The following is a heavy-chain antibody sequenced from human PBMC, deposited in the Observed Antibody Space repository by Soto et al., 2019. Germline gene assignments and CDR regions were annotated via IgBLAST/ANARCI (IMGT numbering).Heavy chain of an antibody. CDR1: GFTFSNYG. D-gene: IGHD2-15*01. CDR3: ARTEGYCSGGSCTLDY. V-gene: IGHV3-30*03. J-gene: IGHJ4*02. Sequence: QVQLVESGGGVVQPGRSLRLSCAASGFTFSNYGMHWVRQAPGKGLEWVVVISYDGSNKYYADSVKGRFTISRDNSKNTLYLQMSSLRAEDTAVYYCARTEGYCSGGSCTLDYWGQGTLVTVSS. CDR2: ISYDGSNK.